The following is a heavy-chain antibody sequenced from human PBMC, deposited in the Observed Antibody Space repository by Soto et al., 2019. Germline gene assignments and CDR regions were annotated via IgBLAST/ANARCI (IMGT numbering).Heavy chain of an antibody. CDR1: GYTFTSYD. CDR3: TRRIKNGNSSRWFDP. D-gene: IGHD6-6*01. V-gene: IGHV1-8*01. CDR2: MNPNSGNT. Sequence: QVQLVQSGAEVKKPGASVKVSCKASGYTFTSYDINWVRQATGQGFEYLGWMNPNSGNTGYVKKFQGRVTMTRDNSKRTAYMELNSPRSEATAVYYCTRRIKNGNSSRWFDPWGPGTLVTVS. J-gene: IGHJ5*02.